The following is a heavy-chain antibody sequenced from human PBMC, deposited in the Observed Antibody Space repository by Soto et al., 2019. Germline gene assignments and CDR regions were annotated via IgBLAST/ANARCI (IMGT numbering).Heavy chain of an antibody. CDR3: ARENSSSWSGNYYYYMDV. CDR2: IYSGGST. D-gene: IGHD6-13*01. J-gene: IGHJ6*03. V-gene: IGHV3-66*01. Sequence: GGSLRLSCAASGFTVSSNYMSWVRQAPGKGLEWVSVIYSGGSTYYAESVKGRFTISIDNSKNTLYLQMNSLRAEDTAVYYCARENSSSWSGNYYYYMDVWGKGTTVTVSS. CDR1: GFTVSSNY.